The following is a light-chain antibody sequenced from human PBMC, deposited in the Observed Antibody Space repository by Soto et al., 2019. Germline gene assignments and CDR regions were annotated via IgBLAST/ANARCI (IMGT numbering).Light chain of an antibody. J-gene: IGKJ4*01. CDR3: QQRGTWPRVT. CDR1: QSISRY. Sequence: IVLTQSPATLSLSPGETATLSCRASQSISRYLAWYQQKPGQAPRLLIYDASIRATGIPARFRGGGSETDFTLTISSLAPEDFAIYYCQQRGTWPRVTFGGGDQGGYQ. V-gene: IGKV3-11*01. CDR2: DAS.